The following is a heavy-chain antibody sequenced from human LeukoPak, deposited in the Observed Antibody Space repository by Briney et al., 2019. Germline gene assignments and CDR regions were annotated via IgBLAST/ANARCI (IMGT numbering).Heavy chain of an antibody. J-gene: IGHJ6*02. D-gene: IGHD1-1*01. CDR1: GGSISSYY. V-gene: IGHV4-59*08. Sequence: SETLSLTCTVSGGSISSYYGSWIPHPPRKGLERMGYIYYSGSTNDSRSLKSRVSISVGTSKNQYSLRLSSVTATDTAVYYCARQPLPWNGLPYYGMDVWGQGTTVTVSS. CDR2: IYYSGST. CDR3: ARQPLPWNGLPYYGMDV.